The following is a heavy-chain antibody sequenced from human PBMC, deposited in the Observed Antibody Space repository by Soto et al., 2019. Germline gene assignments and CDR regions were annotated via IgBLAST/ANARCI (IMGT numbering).Heavy chain of an antibody. V-gene: IGHV4-59*08. CDR3: ARRIQGSSPFFDI. CDR1: GGYISSYY. D-gene: IGHD6-6*01. Sequence: SETLSLTCTVSGGYISSYYWSWIRQPPGKGLEWIGYIYYSGSTNYNPSLKSRVTISVDTSKNQFSLKLSSVTAADTAVYYCARRIQGSSPFFDIWGQGTMVTVSS. J-gene: IGHJ3*02. CDR2: IYYSGST.